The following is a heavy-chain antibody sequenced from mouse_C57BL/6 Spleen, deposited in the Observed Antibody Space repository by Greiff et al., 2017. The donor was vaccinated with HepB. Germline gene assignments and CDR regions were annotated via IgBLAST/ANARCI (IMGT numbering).Heavy chain of an antibody. Sequence: EVQGVESGGGLVKPGGSLKLSCAASGFTFSSYAMSWVRQTPEKRLEWVATISDGGSYTYYPDNVKGRFTISEDNAKNNLYLQRSHLKSEDTAMYYCARDGGSDAMDYWGQGTSVTVSS. J-gene: IGHJ4*01. CDR1: GFTFSSYA. D-gene: IGHD1-1*02. CDR2: ISDGGSYT. CDR3: ARDGGSDAMDY. V-gene: IGHV5-4*01.